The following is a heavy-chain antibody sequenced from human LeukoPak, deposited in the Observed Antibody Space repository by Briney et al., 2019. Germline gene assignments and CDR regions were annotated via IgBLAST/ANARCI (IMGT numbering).Heavy chain of an antibody. J-gene: IGHJ6*03. D-gene: IGHD3-3*01. CDR3: ARTDFWSGYSPYYYYMDV. V-gene: IGHV4-39*07. Sequence: SEALSLTCTVSGGSISSSSNYWGWIRQPPGKGLEWIGSIYYSGSTYYNPSLKSRVTISVDTSKNQFSLKLSSVTAADTAVYYCARTDFWSGYSPYYYYMDVWGKGTTVTVSS. CDR1: GGSISSSSNY. CDR2: IYYSGST.